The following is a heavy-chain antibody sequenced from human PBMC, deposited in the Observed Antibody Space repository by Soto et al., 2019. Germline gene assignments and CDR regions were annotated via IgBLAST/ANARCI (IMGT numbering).Heavy chain of an antibody. CDR1: GGSFSGYY. J-gene: IGHJ4*02. CDR2: INHSGCT. CDR3: ARGPLGTVVVAATSPIDY. V-gene: IGHV4-34*01. Sequence: QVQLQQWGAGLLKPSETLSLTCAVYGGSFSGYYWSWIRQPPGKGLEWIGEINHSGCTNYNPSLKSRVTISVDTSKNQFSLKLSSVTAADTAVYYCARGPLGTVVVAATSPIDYWGQGTLVTVSS. D-gene: IGHD2-15*01.